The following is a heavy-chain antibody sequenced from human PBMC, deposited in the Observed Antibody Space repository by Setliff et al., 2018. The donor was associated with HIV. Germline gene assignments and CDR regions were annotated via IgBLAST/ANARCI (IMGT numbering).Heavy chain of an antibody. CDR2: ISGGADST. Sequence: PGGSLRLSCAASGFTFSSYAMSWVRQAPGKGLEWVSAISGGADSTYYADSVRGRFTISRDNSKNTLFLQVNSLRAEDTAVYYCAKTNSGWHYFDDWGQGILVTVSS. D-gene: IGHD6-19*01. J-gene: IGHJ4*02. CDR3: AKTNSGWHYFDD. V-gene: IGHV3-23*01. CDR1: GFTFSSYA.